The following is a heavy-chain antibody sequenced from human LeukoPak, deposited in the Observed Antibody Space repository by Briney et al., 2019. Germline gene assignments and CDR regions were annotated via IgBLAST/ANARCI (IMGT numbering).Heavy chain of an antibody. D-gene: IGHD3-22*01. CDR3: ARDVSGYAWFDP. Sequence: SETLSLTCTVSGGSISSSSYYWGWIRQPAGQGLEWIGRIYTSGSTNYNPSLKSRVTISVDTSKNQFSLKLSSVTAADTAVYYCARDVSGYAWFDPWGQGTLVTVSS. J-gene: IGHJ5*02. V-gene: IGHV4-61*02. CDR1: GGSISSSSYY. CDR2: IYTSGST.